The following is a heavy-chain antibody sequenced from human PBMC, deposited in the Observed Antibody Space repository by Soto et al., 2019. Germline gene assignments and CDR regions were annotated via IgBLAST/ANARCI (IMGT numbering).Heavy chain of an antibody. CDR3: ERVSGSYYYGMDV. D-gene: IGHD1-26*01. V-gene: IGHV4-34*01. CDR1: GGSFSGYY. CDR2: INHSGST. Sequence: SETLSLTCAVYGGSFSGYYWSWIRQPPGKGLEWIGEINHSGSTYYNPSLKSRVTISVDKSKNQFSLKLSSVTAADTAVYYCERVSGSYYYGMDVWGQGTTVTVSS. J-gene: IGHJ6*02.